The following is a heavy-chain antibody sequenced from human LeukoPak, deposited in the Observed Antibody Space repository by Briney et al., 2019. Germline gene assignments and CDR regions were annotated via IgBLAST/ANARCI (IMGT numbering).Heavy chain of an antibody. J-gene: IGHJ4*02. CDR3: ARGMAVAGTFDY. Sequence: GGSLRLSCAASGFTFSSYWMHWVRQAPGKGLVWVSRINTDGSSTSYADSVKGRFTISRDNAKNTLYLQMNSLRAEDTAVYYCARGMAVAGTFDYWGQGTLVTVSS. CDR2: INTDGSST. D-gene: IGHD6-19*01. CDR1: GFTFSSYW. V-gene: IGHV3-74*01.